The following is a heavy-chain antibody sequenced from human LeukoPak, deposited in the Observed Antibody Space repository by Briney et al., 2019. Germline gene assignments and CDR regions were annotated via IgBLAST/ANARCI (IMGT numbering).Heavy chain of an antibody. D-gene: IGHD3-10*01. CDR2: INPNSGGT. CDR3: ARVYGSGSYRFLNWFDP. CDR1: GYTFTSYA. V-gene: IGHV1-2*02. Sequence: ASVKVSCKASGYTFTSYAMNWVRQAPGQGLEWMGWINPNSGGTNYAQKFQGRVTMTRDTSISTAYMELSRLRSDDTAVYYCARVYGSGSYRFLNWFDPWGQGTLVTVSS. J-gene: IGHJ5*02.